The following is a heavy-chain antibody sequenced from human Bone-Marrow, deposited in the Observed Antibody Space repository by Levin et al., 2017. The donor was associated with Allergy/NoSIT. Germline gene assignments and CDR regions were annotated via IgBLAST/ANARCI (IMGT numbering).Heavy chain of an antibody. Sequence: GESLKISCAVSGFTLSDHYMDWVRQAPGKGLEWVARTRDKVNSYTTEYAASVKGRFTVSRDGIENSLYLQMNSLKTEDSAVYYCVRYCSGGSCYQDAFDVWGQGTMVAVSP. V-gene: IGHV3-72*01. CDR1: GFTLSDHY. CDR3: VRYCSGGSCYQDAFDV. J-gene: IGHJ3*01. D-gene: IGHD2-15*01. CDR2: TRDKVNSYTT.